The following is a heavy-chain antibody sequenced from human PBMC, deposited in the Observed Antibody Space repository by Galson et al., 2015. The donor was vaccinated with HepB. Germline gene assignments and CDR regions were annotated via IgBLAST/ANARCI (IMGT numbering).Heavy chain of an antibody. CDR3: TANKGGATVLK. CDR2: VYHSGTT. J-gene: IGHJ4*02. D-gene: IGHD3-16*01. Sequence: SETLSLTCEVSGASISSDNYWWNWVRQPPGMGLEWIAEVYHSGTTKYNPSLKSRVTISVDKSRNQFSLRLTSVTAADTAVYYCTANKGGATVLKWGQGTLLIVSS. V-gene: IGHV4/OR15-8*01. CDR1: GASISSDNYW.